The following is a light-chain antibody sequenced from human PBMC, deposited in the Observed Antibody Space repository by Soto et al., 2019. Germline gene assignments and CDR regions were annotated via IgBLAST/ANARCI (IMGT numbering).Light chain of an antibody. CDR2: EVS. CDR3: SSYTSSSTRV. J-gene: IGLJ1*01. V-gene: IGLV2-14*03. CDR1: SSDVGASDY. Sequence: QSALTQPASVSGSPGQSITISCTGTSSDVGASDYVSWYQQHPDKAPKLMIYEVSNRPSGVSNRFSGSKSVNTATLTISGLQADDEADYYCSSYTSSSTRVFGTGTKVTVL.